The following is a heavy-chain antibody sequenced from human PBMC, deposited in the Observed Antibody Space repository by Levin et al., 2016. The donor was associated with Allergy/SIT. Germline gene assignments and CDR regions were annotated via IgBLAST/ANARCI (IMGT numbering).Heavy chain of an antibody. D-gene: IGHD6-19*01. CDR1: GFTFTTSA. CDR3: AKDKYTSGWFSDAFDV. Sequence: GESLKISCAASGFTFTTSAMSWVRQAPGKGLEWVSGISGSGGSTYYADSVKGRFTISRDSSKDTLYLQMNSLRAEDTALYYCAKDKYTSGWFSDAFDVWGQGTIVTVSS. V-gene: IGHV3-23*01. J-gene: IGHJ3*01. CDR2: ISGSGGST.